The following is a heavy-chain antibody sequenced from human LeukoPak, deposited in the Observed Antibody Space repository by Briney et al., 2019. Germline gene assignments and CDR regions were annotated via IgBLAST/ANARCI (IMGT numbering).Heavy chain of an antibody. CDR2: IYTSGST. D-gene: IGHD3-22*01. J-gene: IGHJ4*02. V-gene: IGHV4-4*07. CDR1: GGSISSYY. Sequence: PSETLSLTCTASGGSISSYYWSWIRQPAGKGLEWIGRIYTSGSTNYNPSLKSRVTMSVDTSKNQFSLKLSSVTAADTAVYYCAREFSDDSSGYRYYFDYWGQGTLVTVSS. CDR3: AREFSDDSSGYRYYFDY.